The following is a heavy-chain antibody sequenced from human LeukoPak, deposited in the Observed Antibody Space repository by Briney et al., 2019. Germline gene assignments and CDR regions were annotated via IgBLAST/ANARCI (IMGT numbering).Heavy chain of an antibody. Sequence: GGSLRLSCAASGFTFSSYSMNWVRQAPGKGLEWVSSISSSSSYIYYADSVKGRFTISRDNAKNSLYLQTNSLRAEDTAVYYCARDGDGYKYFDYWGQGTLVTVSS. CDR2: ISSSSSYI. V-gene: IGHV3-21*01. CDR1: GFTFSSYS. J-gene: IGHJ4*02. CDR3: ARDGDGYKYFDY. D-gene: IGHD5-24*01.